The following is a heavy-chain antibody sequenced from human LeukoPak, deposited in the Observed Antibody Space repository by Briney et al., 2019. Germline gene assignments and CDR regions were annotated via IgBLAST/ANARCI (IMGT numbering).Heavy chain of an antibody. V-gene: IGHV4-39*01. CDR1: GGSISSSSYY. CDR3: ASERSRSSRLDY. CDR2: IYYSGST. J-gene: IGHJ4*02. D-gene: IGHD6-13*01. Sequence: SETLSLTCTVSGGSISSSSYYRGWIRQPPGKGLEWIGSIYYSGSTYYNPSLKSRVTISVDTSKNQFSLKLSSVTAADTAVYYCASERSRSSRLDYWGQGTLVTVSS.